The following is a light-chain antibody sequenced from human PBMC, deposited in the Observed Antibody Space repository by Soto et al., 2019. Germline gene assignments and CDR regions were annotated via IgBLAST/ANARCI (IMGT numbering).Light chain of an antibody. CDR1: QSISSY. CDR3: QQSYSTSPLT. V-gene: IGKV1-39*01. CDR2: AAS. Sequence: IQMTQSPSSLSASVGDRVTITCRASQSISSYLNWYQHKPGKAPKLLIYAASSLQSGVPSRFSGSGSGTDFTLTISSLQPEDFATYYCQQSYSTSPLTFGGGTKVEIK. J-gene: IGKJ4*01.